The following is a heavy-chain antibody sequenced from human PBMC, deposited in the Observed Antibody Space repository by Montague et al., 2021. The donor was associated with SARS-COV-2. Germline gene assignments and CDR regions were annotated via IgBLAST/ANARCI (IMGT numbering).Heavy chain of an antibody. CDR2: ISYSGST. CDR3: ARGQRSEAWRGGRRVYYYFMDV. D-gene: IGHD1-26*01. J-gene: IGHJ6*02. Sequence: SETLSLACTVSGASVRSGNSYWNWIRQPPGKGLEWIGYISYSGSTNYSPSLKSRVTISVDTSKNQLSLKVISATAADTAVYYCARGQRSEAWRGGRRVYYYFMDVWGQGTTVTVSS. V-gene: IGHV4-61*01. CDR1: GASVRSGNSY.